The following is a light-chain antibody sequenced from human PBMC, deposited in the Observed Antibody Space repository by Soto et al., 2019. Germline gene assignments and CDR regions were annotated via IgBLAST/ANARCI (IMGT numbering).Light chain of an antibody. Sequence: QSVLTHPSSVSGSPGQSITISCTGTSSDVGGYNYVSWYQQHPGEAPKVMIYDVSNRHSGVSNRFAGSKSGNTASLTISGLQAEEEADYYCCSYTTSNTSQRGFGTGTKFTVL. V-gene: IGLV2-14*01. J-gene: IGLJ1*01. CDR2: DVS. CDR3: CSYTTSNTSQRG. CDR1: SSDVGGYNY.